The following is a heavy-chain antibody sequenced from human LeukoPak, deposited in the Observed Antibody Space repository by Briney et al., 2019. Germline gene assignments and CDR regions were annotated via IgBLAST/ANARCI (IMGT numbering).Heavy chain of an antibody. V-gene: IGHV3-15*01. Sequence: PGGALRLSCAASGFTLSNAWMSWVGPAPATGLEWVGRIKSKTDCGTTEHAPPVKGRFTISRDDSKNTLYLQMNSLKTEDTAVYYCTADRLFSGSIDYCGQGTPVTVSS. J-gene: IGHJ4*02. CDR1: GFTLSNAW. CDR2: IKSKTDCGTT. CDR3: TADRLFSGSIDY.